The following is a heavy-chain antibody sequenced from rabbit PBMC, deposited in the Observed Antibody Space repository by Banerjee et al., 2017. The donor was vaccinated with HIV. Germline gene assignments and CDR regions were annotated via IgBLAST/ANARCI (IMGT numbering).Heavy chain of an antibody. J-gene: IGHJ4*01. D-gene: IGHD2-1*01. CDR2: VDTDDGST. CDR1: GFSFSSNYW. V-gene: IGHV1S45*01. Sequence: QQQLVESGGGLVKPGASLTLTCTASGFSFSSNYWICWVRQAPGKGLEWIGCVDTDDGSTYYASWVSGRFTVSKTSATTVTLQMPSLTVADTATYFCSREDDSYSDYGDYDLWGPGTLVTVS. CDR3: SREDDSYSDYGDYDL.